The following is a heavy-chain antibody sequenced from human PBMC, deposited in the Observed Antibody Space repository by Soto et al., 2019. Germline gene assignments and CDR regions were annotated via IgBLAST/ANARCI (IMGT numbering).Heavy chain of an antibody. J-gene: IGHJ5*02. CDR3: ARSYCGGDCPNNGFDP. V-gene: IGHV1-46*01. Sequence: GAPVKVSCKASGYIFSGYYIHWVRQVPGQGVEGMGIINPSGGITFNAKEFQGRVTMPRETSTRTVYLGLSSLRFKDTAIFYFARSYCGGDCPNNGFDPWGQGTLVTASS. D-gene: IGHD2-21*02. CDR2: INPSGGIT. CDR1: GYIFSGYY.